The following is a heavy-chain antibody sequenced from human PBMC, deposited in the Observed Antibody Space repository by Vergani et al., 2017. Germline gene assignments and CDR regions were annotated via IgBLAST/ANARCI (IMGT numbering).Heavy chain of an antibody. Sequence: EVHLLESGGGLIQPGGSLRISCAASGFTFDNYAMTWVRQAPVKGLQWVSGISGSGRSKFYEDYLKGRVTISRDKSKNTLFLEMNSLRTEHTATYFCAKVLGITLTAVWGGLDSWGPGTVVLVSS. CDR3: AKVLGITLTAVWGGLDS. CDR2: ISGSGRSK. CDR1: GFTFDNYA. V-gene: IGHV3-23*01. D-gene: IGHD3-16*01. J-gene: IGHJ4*02.